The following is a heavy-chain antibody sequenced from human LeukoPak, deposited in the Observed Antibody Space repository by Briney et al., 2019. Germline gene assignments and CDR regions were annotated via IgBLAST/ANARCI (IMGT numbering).Heavy chain of an antibody. CDR3: ARDTIFGVVHYYYYGMDV. J-gene: IGHJ6*02. D-gene: IGHD3-3*01. Sequence: GGSLRLSCAASGFTFSSYGMHWVRQAPGKGLEWVAVIWYDGSNKYYADSVKGRFTISRDNSENTLYLQMNSLRAEDTAVYYCARDTIFGVVHYYYYGMDVWGQGTTVTVSS. V-gene: IGHV3-33*01. CDR1: GFTFSSYG. CDR2: IWYDGSNK.